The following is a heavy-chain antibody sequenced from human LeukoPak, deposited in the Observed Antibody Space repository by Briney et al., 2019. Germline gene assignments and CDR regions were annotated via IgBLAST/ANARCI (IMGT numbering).Heavy chain of an antibody. CDR3: ARRRDGYNYVGTDY. J-gene: IGHJ4*02. CDR2: IYPGDSDT. D-gene: IGHD5-24*01. V-gene: IGHV5-51*01. CDR1: GYSFTNYW. Sequence: GESLKISCKASGYSFTNYWIGWVRQMPGKGLEWIGIIYPGDSDTTYSPSFQGQVTISADKSISTAYLQWSSLKASDTAMYYCARRRDGYNYVGTDYWGQGTLVTVSS.